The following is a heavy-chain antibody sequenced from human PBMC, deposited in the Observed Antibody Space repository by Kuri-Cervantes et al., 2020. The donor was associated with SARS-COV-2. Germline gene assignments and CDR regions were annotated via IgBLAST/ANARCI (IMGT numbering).Heavy chain of an antibody. J-gene: IGHJ3*02. CDR1: GFTFSSYS. V-gene: IGHV3-48*01. D-gene: IGHD3-3*01. Sequence: GESLKISCAASGFTFSSYSMNWVRQAPGKGLEWVSYISSSSSTIYCADSVKGRFTISRDNAKNSLYLQMNSLRAEDTAVYYCAKPQRITIFGVVIMVDAFDIWGQGTMVTVSS. CDR2: ISSSSSTI. CDR3: AKPQRITIFGVVIMVDAFDI.